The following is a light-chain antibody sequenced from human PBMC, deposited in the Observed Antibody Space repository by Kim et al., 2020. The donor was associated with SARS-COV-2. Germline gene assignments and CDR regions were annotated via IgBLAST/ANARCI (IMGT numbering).Light chain of an antibody. CDR2: AAS. V-gene: IGKV1-27*01. J-gene: IGKJ1*01. CDR1: QDIANS. CDR3: QKYNSAPWT. Sequence: SIGDRVTIPCRASQDIANSLAWYQHKPGKVPQVLIYAASTLQSGVPSRFSGSGSGTEFTLTIGSLQTEDVATYYCQKYNSAPWTFGPGTKVDIK.